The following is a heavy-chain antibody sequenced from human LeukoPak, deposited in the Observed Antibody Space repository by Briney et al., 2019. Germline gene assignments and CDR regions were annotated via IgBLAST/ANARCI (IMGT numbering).Heavy chain of an antibody. J-gene: IGHJ5*02. D-gene: IGHD5-12*01. V-gene: IGHV4-4*02. Sequence: SGTLSLTCAVSGDSINNNYWWTWVRQPPGKGLEWIGEIYHRGTTNYNPSLKSRVTISVDKSKNQFSLRLSSVTAADTAVYYCARDDMVATTWGQGTLVTVSS. CDR1: GDSINNNYW. CDR2: IYHRGTT. CDR3: ARDDMVATT.